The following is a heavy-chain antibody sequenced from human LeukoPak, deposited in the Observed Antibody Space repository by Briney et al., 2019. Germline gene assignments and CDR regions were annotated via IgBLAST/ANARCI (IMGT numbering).Heavy chain of an antibody. V-gene: IGHV4-34*01. D-gene: IGHD3-10*01. CDR3: ARGGGYNWFDP. CDR2: INHSGST. J-gene: IGHJ5*02. CDR1: GGSFSGYY. Sequence: SETLSLTCTVYGGSFSGYYWSWIRQPPGKGLEWIGEINHSGSTNYNPSLKSRVTISVDTSKNQFSLKLSSVTAADTAVYYCARGGGYNWFDPWGQGTLVTVSS.